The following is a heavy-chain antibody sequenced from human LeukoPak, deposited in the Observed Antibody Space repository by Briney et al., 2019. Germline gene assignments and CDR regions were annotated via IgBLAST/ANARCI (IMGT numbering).Heavy chain of an antibody. Sequence: PSETLSLTCTVSGDSISTYHWSWIRQPPGKRLEWIGYVYPSGSTNYNPSLRSRVTISLDALKNQLSLKLASVTAADTAVYYCARHVPVNEYGSNSGVGYFDCWGQGTLVTVSS. J-gene: IGHJ4*02. V-gene: IGHV4-4*09. CDR2: VYPSGST. D-gene: IGHD4-23*01. CDR1: GDSISTYH. CDR3: ARHVPVNEYGSNSGVGYFDC.